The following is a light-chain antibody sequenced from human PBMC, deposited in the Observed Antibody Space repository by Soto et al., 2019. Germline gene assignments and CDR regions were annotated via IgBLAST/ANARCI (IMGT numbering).Light chain of an antibody. V-gene: IGLV2-23*01. CDR1: NSDVGSYNL. CDR2: EDN. J-gene: IGLJ2*01. CDR3: CSYAGSLV. Sequence: QSALTQPASVSGSPRQSITISCTGTNSDVGSYNLVSWYQLHPGKAPKLMIYEDNKRPSGVSSRFSGSKSGNTASLTISGLQAEDEADYYCCSYAGSLVFGGGTKLTVL.